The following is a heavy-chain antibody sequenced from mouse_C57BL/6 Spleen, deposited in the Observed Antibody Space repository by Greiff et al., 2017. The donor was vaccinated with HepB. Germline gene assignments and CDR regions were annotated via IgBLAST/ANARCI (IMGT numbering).Heavy chain of an antibody. CDR2: IYPGSGNT. D-gene: IGHD1-1*01. J-gene: IGHJ4*01. CDR3: ARSDPYGSSGYAMDY. Sequence: QVQLQQSGAELVRPGASVKLSCKASGYTFTDYYINWVKQRPGQGLEWIARIYPGSGNTYYNEKFKGKATLTAEKSSSTAYMQLSSLTSEDSAVYFCARSDPYGSSGYAMDYWGQGTSVTVSS. V-gene: IGHV1-76*01. CDR1: GYTFTDYY.